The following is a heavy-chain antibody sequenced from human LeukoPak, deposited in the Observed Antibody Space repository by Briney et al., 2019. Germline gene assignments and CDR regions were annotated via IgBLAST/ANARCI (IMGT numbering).Heavy chain of an antibody. CDR3: ATRTYGSGSYPRDY. D-gene: IGHD3-10*01. Sequence: SETLSLTCTVSGGSISSYYWSWIRQPAGKGLEWIGRIYTSGSTNYNPSLKSRVTMSVDTSKNQFSLKLGSVTAADTAVYYCATRTYGSGSYPRDYWGQGTLVTVSS. J-gene: IGHJ4*02. CDR1: GGSISSYY. CDR2: IYTSGST. V-gene: IGHV4-4*07.